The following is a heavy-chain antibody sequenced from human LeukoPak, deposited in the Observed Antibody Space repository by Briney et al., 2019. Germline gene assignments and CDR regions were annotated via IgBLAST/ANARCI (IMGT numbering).Heavy chain of an antibody. Sequence: SETLSLTCTVSGGSVSSSSYFWGWIRQPPGKGLEWIGSIYYSGGTYYNPSLKSRATISVDTSKNQFSLKLSSVTAADTAVYYCARIVGYSYGYSDYWGQGTLVTVSS. CDR1: GGSVSSSSYF. CDR2: IYYSGGT. V-gene: IGHV4-39*01. CDR3: ARIVGYSYGYSDY. J-gene: IGHJ4*02. D-gene: IGHD5-18*01.